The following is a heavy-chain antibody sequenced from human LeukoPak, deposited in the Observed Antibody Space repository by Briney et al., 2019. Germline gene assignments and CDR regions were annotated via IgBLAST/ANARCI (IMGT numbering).Heavy chain of an antibody. V-gene: IGHV3-11*05. D-gene: IGHD7-27*01. CDR1: GFTFSDYS. Sequence: GGSLRLSCAASGFTFSDYSMNWVRQAPGKGLEWVSYIFSSSIYTNYADSVKGRFTISRDNAENSLFLQMSSLKAEDTAVDYCEGAGTGEGALDIWGRGTLVTVSS. J-gene: IGHJ3*02. CDR2: IFSSSIYT. CDR3: EGAGTGEGALDI.